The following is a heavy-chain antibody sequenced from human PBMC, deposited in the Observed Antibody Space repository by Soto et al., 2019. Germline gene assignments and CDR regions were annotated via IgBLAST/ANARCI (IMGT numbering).Heavy chain of an antibody. CDR1: GYSISSGYY. D-gene: IGHD3-10*01. CDR3: ARSRGTMARGVILNDAFDI. V-gene: IGHV4-38-2*01. J-gene: IGHJ3*02. Sequence: PSETLSLTCAVSGYSISSGYYWGWIRQPPGKGLEWIGSIYHSGSTYYNPSLKSRVTISVDTSKNQFSLKLSSVTAADTAVYYCARSRGTMARGVILNDAFDIWGQGTMVTVSS. CDR2: IYHSGST.